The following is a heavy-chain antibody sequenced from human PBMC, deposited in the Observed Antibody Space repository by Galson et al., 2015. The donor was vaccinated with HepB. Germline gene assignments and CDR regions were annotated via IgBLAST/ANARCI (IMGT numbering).Heavy chain of an antibody. V-gene: IGHV3-48*02. D-gene: IGHD1-26*01. CDR2: ISSSSSTI. CDR1: GFTFSSYS. J-gene: IGHJ4*02. Sequence: SLRLSCAASGFTFSSYSMNWVRQAPGKGLEWVSYISSSSSTIYYADSVKGRFTISRDNAKNSLYLQMNSLRDEDTAVYYCARGSIVGATLPDYWGQGTLVTVSS. CDR3: ARGSIVGATLPDY.